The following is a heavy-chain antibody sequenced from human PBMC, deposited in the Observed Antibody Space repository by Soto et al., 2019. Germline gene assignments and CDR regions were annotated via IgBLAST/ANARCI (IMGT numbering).Heavy chain of an antibody. CDR3: ASQGLYYYGLDV. Sequence: PGGSLRLSCAASGFAFSTYWMHWFRQAPGKGPVWVSRINNDGSTTRYADSVKGRLTISRDNAKNTLYLQMNSLRAEDTAVYYCASQGLYYYGLDVWGQGTTVTSP. CDR1: GFAFSTYW. J-gene: IGHJ6*02. CDR2: INNDGSTT. V-gene: IGHV3-74*01.